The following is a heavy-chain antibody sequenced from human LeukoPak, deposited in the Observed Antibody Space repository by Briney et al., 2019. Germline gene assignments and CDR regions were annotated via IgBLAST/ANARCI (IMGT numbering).Heavy chain of an antibody. J-gene: IGHJ5*02. CDR3: ARDVGGSYGNGWFDP. CDR2: INPSGGST. CDR1: GYTFTSYY. Sequence: ATVKVSCKASGYTFTSYYMHWVRQAPGQGLEWMGIINPSGGSTSYAQKFQGRVTMTRDTSTSTVYMELSSLRSEDTAVYYCARDVGGSYGNGWFDPWGQGTLVTVSS. D-gene: IGHD1-26*01. V-gene: IGHV1-46*01.